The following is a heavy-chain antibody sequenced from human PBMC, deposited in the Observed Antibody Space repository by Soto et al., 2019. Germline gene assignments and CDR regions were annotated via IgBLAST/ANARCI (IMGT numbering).Heavy chain of an antibody. V-gene: IGHV1-69*13. CDR1: GGTFSSYA. Sequence: SVKVSCKASGGTFSSYAISWVRQAPGQGLEWMGGIIPIFGTANYAQKFQGRVTITADESTSTAYMELSSLRSEDTAVYYCARALWFGEGYYYYGMDVWGQGTTVTVSS. CDR2: IIPIFGTA. J-gene: IGHJ6*02. CDR3: ARALWFGEGYYYYGMDV. D-gene: IGHD3-10*01.